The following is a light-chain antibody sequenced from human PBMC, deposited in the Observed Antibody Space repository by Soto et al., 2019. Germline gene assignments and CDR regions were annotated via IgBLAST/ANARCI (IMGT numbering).Light chain of an antibody. CDR3: QSYDSSLSPVV. CDR1: SSNIGAGYD. CDR2: GNS. J-gene: IGLJ2*01. V-gene: IGLV1-40*01. Sequence: QAVVTQPPSVSGAPGQRVTISCTGSSSNIGAGYDVHWYQQLPGTAPKLLIYGNSNRPSGVPDRFSGSKSGTSASLAITGLQAEDDADYYCQSYDSSLSPVVFGGGTKVTVL.